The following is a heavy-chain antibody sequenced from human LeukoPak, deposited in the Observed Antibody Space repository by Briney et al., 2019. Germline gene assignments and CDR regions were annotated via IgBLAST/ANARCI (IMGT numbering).Heavy chain of an antibody. D-gene: IGHD1-26*01. CDR2: INPNSGGT. CDR3: ARSEFIGSQAYDP. Sequence: ASVKVSCKAAGYTFTGYYMHLVRQAPGQGLEWMGWINPNSGGTNYAQKFQGRVTMTRDTSISTAYMELSRLRSDDTAVYYCARSEFIGSQAYDPWGQGTLVTVSS. J-gene: IGHJ5*02. V-gene: IGHV1-2*02. CDR1: GYTFTGYY.